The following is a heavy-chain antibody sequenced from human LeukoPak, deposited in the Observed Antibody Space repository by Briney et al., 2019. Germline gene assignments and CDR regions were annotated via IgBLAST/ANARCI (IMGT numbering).Heavy chain of an antibody. CDR1: GFTVSSNY. Sequence: PGGSLRLSCAASGFTVSSNYMSWVRQAPGKGLEWVSVIYSGGSTYYADSVKGRFTISRDNSKNTLYLQMNSLRAEDTAVYCCARDRAAAGTYDYWGQGTLVTVSS. CDR2: IYSGGST. J-gene: IGHJ4*02. D-gene: IGHD6-13*01. CDR3: ARDRAAAGTYDY. V-gene: IGHV3-66*01.